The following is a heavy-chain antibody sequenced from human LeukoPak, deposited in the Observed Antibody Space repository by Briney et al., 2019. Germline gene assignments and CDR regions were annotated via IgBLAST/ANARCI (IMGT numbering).Heavy chain of an antibody. Sequence: PSETLSLTCTVSGGSISSYYWSWIRQPPGKGLEWIGYIYYSGSTNYNPSLKSRVTISVDTSKNQFSLKLSSVTAADTAVYYCARLLAAAGTYYYYGMDVWGQGTTVTVSS. CDR2: IYYSGST. CDR1: GGSISSYY. J-gene: IGHJ6*02. CDR3: ARLLAAAGTYYYYGMDV. V-gene: IGHV4-59*01. D-gene: IGHD6-13*01.